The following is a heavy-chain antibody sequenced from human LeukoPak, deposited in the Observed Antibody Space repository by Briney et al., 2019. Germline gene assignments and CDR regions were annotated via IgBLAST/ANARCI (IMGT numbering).Heavy chain of an antibody. V-gene: IGHV4-59*01. J-gene: IGHJ1*01. D-gene: IGHD4/OR15-4a*01. CDR3: ASGRDQLTYFRN. CDR2: IYNSGST. Sequence: PSETLSRTCTVSGASISGYYWTWIRQPPGKGLEWIGYIYNSGSTNYNPSLKSRVTMSVDTSKNQFSLKVTSVTPADTAVYYCASGRDQLTYFRNWGRDTLATVSS. CDR1: GASISGYY.